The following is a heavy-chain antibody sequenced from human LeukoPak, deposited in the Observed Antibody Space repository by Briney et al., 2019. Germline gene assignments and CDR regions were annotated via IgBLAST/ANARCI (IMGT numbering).Heavy chain of an antibody. CDR1: GGSIRSDY. J-gene: IGHJ4*02. CDR3: ARERAAMDS. Sequence: SETLSLTCIVSGGSIRSDYWSWIRQPPGKGLEWTGYIYYSGSTNYNPSLKSRVTISVDTSKNQFSLKLNSVTAADTAVYFCARERAAMDSWGQGTLVTVSS. CDR2: IYYSGST. V-gene: IGHV4-59*01. D-gene: IGHD5-18*01.